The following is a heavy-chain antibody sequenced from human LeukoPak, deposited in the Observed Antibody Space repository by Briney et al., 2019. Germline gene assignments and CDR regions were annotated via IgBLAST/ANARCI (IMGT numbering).Heavy chain of an antibody. J-gene: IGHJ4*02. CDR2: IYYSGTT. CDR3: ARLNQWELLFDY. D-gene: IGHD1-26*01. V-gene: IGHV4-39*01. CDR1: GGSISNSRLY. Sequence: SETLSLTCIVSGGSISNSRLYWGWIRQAPGKGPEWIGSIYYSGTTYYNPSLKSRVTISVDSSKNQFSLNLRSVTAADTAVYYCARLNQWELLFDYWGQGTLVTVSS.